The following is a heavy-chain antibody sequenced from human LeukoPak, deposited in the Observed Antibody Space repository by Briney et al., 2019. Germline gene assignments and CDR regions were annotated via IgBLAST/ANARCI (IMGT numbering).Heavy chain of an antibody. J-gene: IGHJ4*02. D-gene: IGHD1-14*01. CDR3: ARVNQGRVDY. V-gene: IGHV1-2*02. CDR1: GYTFTDYY. Sequence: GASVKVSCKASGYTFTDYYIYWVRQAPGQGLEWMGWINPNSGGTNYAQKFQGRVTMTRDTSISTAYMELSRLRSDDTAVYYCARVNQGRVDYWGQGTLVTVSS. CDR2: INPNSGGT.